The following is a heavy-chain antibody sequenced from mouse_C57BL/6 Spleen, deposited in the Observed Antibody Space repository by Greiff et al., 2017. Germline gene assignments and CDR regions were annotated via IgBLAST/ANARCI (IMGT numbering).Heavy chain of an antibody. V-gene: IGHV8-12*01. CDR2: IYWDDDK. Sequence: LKESGPGILQSSQTLSLTCSFSGFSLSTSGMGVSWIRQPSGKGLEWLAHIYWDDDKRYNPSLKSRLTISKDTSRNQVFLKVTSVDTADTATYYCARSFPYYYGSSYPHFDYWGQGTTLTVSS. CDR1: GFSLSTSGMG. J-gene: IGHJ2*01. CDR3: ARSFPYYYGSSYPHFDY. D-gene: IGHD1-1*01.